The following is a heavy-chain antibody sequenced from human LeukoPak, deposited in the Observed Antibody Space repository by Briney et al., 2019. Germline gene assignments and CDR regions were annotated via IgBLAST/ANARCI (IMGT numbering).Heavy chain of an antibody. V-gene: IGHV3-30*04. CDR1: GFTFRDYV. D-gene: IGHD2-21*01. CDR2: MSSDGSTI. CDR3: AREVIRPYFDY. Sequence: GGSLRLSCAASGFTFRDYVIHWVRQAPGKGLEWVAVMSSDGSTIYYADSVKGRFTISRDNFEYTLYLQMNSLRTEDSAVYYCAREVIRPYFDYWGQGTLVTVSS. J-gene: IGHJ4*02.